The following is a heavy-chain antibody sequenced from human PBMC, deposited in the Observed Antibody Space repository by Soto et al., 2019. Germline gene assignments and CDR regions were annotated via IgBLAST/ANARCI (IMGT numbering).Heavy chain of an antibody. D-gene: IGHD7-27*01. V-gene: IGHV4-61*01. J-gene: IGHJ4*02. CDR3: ARITGDRETYCFDY. Sequence: QVQLQESGPGLVKPSETLSLTCTVSGGSVSSGSYYWSWIRQPPGKGLEWIGYIYYSGSTNYNPSLKSRVTISVDTSKNQFSLKLSSVTAADTAVYYCARITGDRETYCFDYWGQGTLVTVSS. CDR1: GGSVSSGSYY. CDR2: IYYSGST.